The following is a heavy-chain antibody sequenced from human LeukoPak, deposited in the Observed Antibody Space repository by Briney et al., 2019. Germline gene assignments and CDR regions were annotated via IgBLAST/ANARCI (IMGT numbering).Heavy chain of an antibody. D-gene: IGHD3-10*01. V-gene: IGHV3-15*07. CDR1: GFTFSNAW. Sequence: GGSLRLSCAASGFTFSNAWMNWVRQAPGTGLEWVGRIKSKTDGGTTDYAAPVKGRFTISRDDSKNTLYLQMNSLKTEDTAVYYCTTAGILLWFGEPPGYYYGMDVWGQGTTVTVSS. CDR3: TTAGILLWFGEPPGYYYGMDV. CDR2: IKSKTDGGTT. J-gene: IGHJ6*02.